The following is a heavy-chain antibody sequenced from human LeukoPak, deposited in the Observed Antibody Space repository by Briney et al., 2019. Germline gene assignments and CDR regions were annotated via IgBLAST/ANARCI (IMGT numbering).Heavy chain of an antibody. V-gene: IGHV3-33*06. J-gene: IGHJ6*03. CDR1: GFTFSSYG. CDR2: IWCDGSNK. Sequence: GGSLRLSCAASGFTFSSYGMHWVRHAPGKGLEWVPVIWCDGSNKYYADSVKGRFTISRDNSKNTLYLQMNSLRAEDTAVYYCAKVGGWYEQYYYYYMDVWGKGTTVTVSS. D-gene: IGHD6-19*01. CDR3: AKVGGWYEQYYYYYMDV.